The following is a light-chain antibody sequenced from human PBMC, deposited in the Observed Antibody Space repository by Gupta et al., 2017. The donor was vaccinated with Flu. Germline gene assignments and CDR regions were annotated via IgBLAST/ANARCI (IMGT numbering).Light chain of an antibody. CDR2: DDT. V-gene: IGLV3-21*02. CDR3: QVWDSSSDHPYV. CDR1: NIGSKS. Sequence: QTARITCGGNNIGSKSVNWYQQKPGQAPVLVVYDDTDRPSGIPERFSGSNSGNTATLTISRVEAGDEADYYCQVWDSSSDHPYVFGTGTKFTVL. J-gene: IGLJ1*01.